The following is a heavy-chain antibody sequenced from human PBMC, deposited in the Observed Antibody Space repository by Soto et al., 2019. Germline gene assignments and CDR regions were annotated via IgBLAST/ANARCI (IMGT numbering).Heavy chain of an antibody. CDR3: ARVLWFGQPPQIDP. V-gene: IGHV1-18*01. CDR2: ISAYNGNT. CDR1: GYTFTGYD. Sequence: ASVKVSCKASGYTFTGYDISWVRQAPGQGLECMGWISAYNGNTNYAQKLQGRVTMTTDTSSSTAYMELRSLRSDDTAVYYCARVLWFGQPPQIDPWGQGTLVTVST. D-gene: IGHD3-10*01. J-gene: IGHJ5*02.